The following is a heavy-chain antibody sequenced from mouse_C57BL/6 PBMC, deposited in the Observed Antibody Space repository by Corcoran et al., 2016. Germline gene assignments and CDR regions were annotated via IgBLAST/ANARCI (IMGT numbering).Heavy chain of an antibody. CDR1: GYAFSSYW. D-gene: IGHD1-1*01. CDR2: MYPGEGDT. J-gene: IGHJ1*03. Sequence: QVQLQQSGAELVKPGASVKISCKASGYAFSSYWMNWVKQRPGKGLEWIGQMYPGEGDTHYNGKSKGKATLNADNSCSTAYMQLSSLTSEDSAGYFCARLSSIPWYFDGWETGTTVTVSS. CDR3: ARLSSIPWYFDG. V-gene: IGHV1-80*01.